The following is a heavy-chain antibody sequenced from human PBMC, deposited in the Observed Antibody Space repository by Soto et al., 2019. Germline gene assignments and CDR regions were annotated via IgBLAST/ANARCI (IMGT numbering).Heavy chain of an antibody. Sequence: ASETLSLTCAVSGGSISSSNWWSWVRQPPGKGLEWIGEIYHSGSTNYNPSLKSRVTISVDKSKNQFSLKLSSVTAADTAVYYCATPTVPGNWFDPWGQGTLVTVSS. V-gene: IGHV4-4*02. CDR3: ATPTVPGNWFDP. CDR2: IYHSGST. CDR1: GGSISSSNW. D-gene: IGHD4-4*01. J-gene: IGHJ5*02.